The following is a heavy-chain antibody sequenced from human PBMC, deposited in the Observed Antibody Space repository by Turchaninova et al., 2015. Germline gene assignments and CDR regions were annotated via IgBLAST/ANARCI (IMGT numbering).Heavy chain of an antibody. V-gene: IGHV6-1*01. CDR3: ARGAQNAFDI. CDR1: GASLATTGAA. CDR2: AYYWSSWSN. Sequence: QSGPGLVKPSQTLSLTCDVSGASLATTGAAWNWIRQSPSRGLEWLGRAYYWSSWSNNYAVSVKSRITINQDTSKNQFFLQLQSMTPEDSGIYYCARGAQNAFDIWGQGTLVTVSS. J-gene: IGHJ3*02.